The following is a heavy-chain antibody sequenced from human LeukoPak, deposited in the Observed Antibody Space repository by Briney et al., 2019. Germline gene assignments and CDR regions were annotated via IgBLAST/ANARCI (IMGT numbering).Heavy chain of an antibody. V-gene: IGHV3-7*04. CDR3: ARAYYYDSTTYYNPTSSFDY. Sequence: GGSPRLSCAASGFIFSNYWMSWVRQAPGIGLEWVANINQDGSEKYYVDSVRGRFTVSRDNAKNSLYLQMNSLRAEDTAVYYCARAYYYDSTTYYNPTSSFDYWGQGTLVTVSS. CDR2: INQDGSEK. J-gene: IGHJ4*02. D-gene: IGHD3-10*01. CDR1: GFIFSNYW.